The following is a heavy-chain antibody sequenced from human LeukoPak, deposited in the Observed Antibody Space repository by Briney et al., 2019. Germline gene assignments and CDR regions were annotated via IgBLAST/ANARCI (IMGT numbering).Heavy chain of an antibody. D-gene: IGHD2-2*01. Sequence: PGGSLRLSCAASGFTVSSNYMSWVRQAPGKGLEWVSVIYSGGSTYYADSVKGRFTISRDNSKNTLYLQMNSLRAEDTAVYSCASCSSTSREYYYYYYGMDVWGKGTTVTVSS. J-gene: IGHJ6*04. CDR3: ASCSSTSREYYYYYYGMDV. CDR2: IYSGGST. CDR1: GFTVSSNY. V-gene: IGHV3-53*01.